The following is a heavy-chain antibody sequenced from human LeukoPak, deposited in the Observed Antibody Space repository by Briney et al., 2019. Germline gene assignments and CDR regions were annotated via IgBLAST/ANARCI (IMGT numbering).Heavy chain of an antibody. CDR1: GGSISSSIYY. D-gene: IGHD1-1*01. V-gene: IGHV4-39*01. CDR3: ARHGNSDARYFDY. J-gene: IGHJ4*02. CDR2: LYYGGST. Sequence: SETLSLTCTVSGGSISSSIYYWAWIRQPPGKGLEWIGSLYYGGSTYHNPSLKSRGTISVDTSKSQFSLKLSSVTAADTAVYYCARHGNSDARYFDYWGQGTLVTVSS.